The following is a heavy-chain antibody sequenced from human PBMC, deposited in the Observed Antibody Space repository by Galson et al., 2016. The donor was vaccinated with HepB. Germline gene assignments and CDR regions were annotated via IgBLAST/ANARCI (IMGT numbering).Heavy chain of an antibody. V-gene: IGHV1/OR15-3*02. CDR3: ARSMGELYFDY. CDR2: INAGSGDT. J-gene: IGHJ4*01. D-gene: IGHD3-16*01. CDR1: GYTFTDYY. Sequence: SVKVSCKASGYTFTDYYIHWVRQAPGQRLEWMGWINAGSGDTKYSQKFQDRVTITSDTSARTAYMEVTSLRSEDTAVYYCARSMGELYFDYWGQGTLVTVSS.